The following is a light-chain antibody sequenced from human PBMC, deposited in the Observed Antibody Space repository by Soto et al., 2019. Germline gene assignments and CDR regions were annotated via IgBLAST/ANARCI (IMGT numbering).Light chain of an antibody. CDR2: DAS. CDR3: QQRYSWPIT. J-gene: IGKJ5*01. V-gene: IGKV3D-11*01. Sequence: EILLTQSPATLSLSAGETATLSCGASQDIGIELAWYQQRPGQPPRVLICDASNRATGIPARFSGRGSATDFTLTISTLEPEDCAIYFCQQRYSWPITFGQGTRLEIK. CDR1: QDIGIE.